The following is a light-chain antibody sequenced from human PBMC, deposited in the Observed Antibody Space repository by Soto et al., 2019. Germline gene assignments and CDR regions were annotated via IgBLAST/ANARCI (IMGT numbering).Light chain of an antibody. CDR1: QSIHSH. V-gene: IGKV1-39*01. Sequence: IQLTQSPSSLSASVGDRVTITCRASQSIHSHLNWYQQKPGKAPNLLIYAASNLQSGVPARFSGSGSGTDFTLTISTLQPEDFATYYCQQTYSTPLTFGGGTKVDIK. CDR3: QQTYSTPLT. J-gene: IGKJ4*01. CDR2: AAS.